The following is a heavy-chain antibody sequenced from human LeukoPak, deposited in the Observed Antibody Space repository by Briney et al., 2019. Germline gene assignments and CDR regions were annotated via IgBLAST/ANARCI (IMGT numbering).Heavy chain of an antibody. CDR3: TGVGATYFDY. D-gene: IGHD1-26*01. CDR1: GGTFSSYA. J-gene: IGHJ4*02. CDR2: IIPIFGTA. V-gene: IGHV1-69*01. Sequence: GASVKVSCKASGGTFSSYAISWVRQAPGQGLEWMGGIIPIFGTANYAQKFQGRVTITADESMSTAYMELSSLRSEDTAVYYCTGVGATYFDYWGQGTLVTVSS.